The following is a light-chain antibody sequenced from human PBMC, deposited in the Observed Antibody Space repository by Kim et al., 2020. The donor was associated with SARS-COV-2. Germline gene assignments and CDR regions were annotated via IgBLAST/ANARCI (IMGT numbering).Light chain of an antibody. CDR2: WAS. J-gene: IGKJ2*01. Sequence: DIVMTQSPDSLAVSLGERATINCKSSQSVLHSSNSKNYIAWYQQKPGQPPKLLIYWASTRESGVPDRFSGSGSGTDFTLTISSLQAEDVAVYYCQQYYSTPNTFGQGTKLEI. CDR1: QSVLHSSNSKNY. CDR3: QQYYSTPNT. V-gene: IGKV4-1*01.